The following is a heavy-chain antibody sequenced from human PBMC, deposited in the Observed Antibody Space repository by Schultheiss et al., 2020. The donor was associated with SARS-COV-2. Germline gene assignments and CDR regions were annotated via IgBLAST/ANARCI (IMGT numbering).Heavy chain of an antibody. Sequence: ASVKVSCKASGYTFTSYGISWVRQAPGQGLEWMGGIIPIFGTANYAQKFQGRVTMTTDTSTSTAYMELRSLRSDDTAVYYCARDWYSSSAGFDYWGQGTLVTVSS. CDR1: GYTFTSYG. CDR3: ARDWYSSSAGFDY. D-gene: IGHD6-6*01. CDR2: IIPIFGTA. J-gene: IGHJ4*02. V-gene: IGHV1-18*04.